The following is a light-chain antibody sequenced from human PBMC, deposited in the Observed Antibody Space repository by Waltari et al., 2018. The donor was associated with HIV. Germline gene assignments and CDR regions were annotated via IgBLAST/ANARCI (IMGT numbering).Light chain of an antibody. CDR3: SSYTSSSTWV. CDR1: SSDVGGYNY. CDR2: VVS. J-gene: IGLJ3*02. Sequence: QSALTQPASVPGSPGQSITIPCTGTSSDVGGYNYVSWYQPHPSKAPTLMIYVVSNGPSGVFKLFSGSKPGNTASLTISGRQAEDEVAYYCSSYTSSSTWVFGGGTKLTVL. V-gene: IGLV2-14*01.